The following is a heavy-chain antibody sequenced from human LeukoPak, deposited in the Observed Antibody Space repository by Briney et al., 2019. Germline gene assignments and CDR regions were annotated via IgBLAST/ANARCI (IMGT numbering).Heavy chain of an antibody. Sequence: AASVEVSCKASGYTFTSSGIRWVRQAPGQGLVRLGWISAYNGNTIYAQKLQGRVTMTTDTSTSTAYMELRSLRSDDTAVYYCARDLGTSLVDYWGQGTLVTVSS. D-gene: IGHD1-7*01. J-gene: IGHJ4*02. V-gene: IGHV1-18*01. CDR3: ARDLGTSLVDY. CDR2: ISAYNGNT. CDR1: GYTFTSSG.